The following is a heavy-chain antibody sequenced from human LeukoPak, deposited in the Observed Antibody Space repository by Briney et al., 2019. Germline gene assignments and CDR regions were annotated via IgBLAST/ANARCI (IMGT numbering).Heavy chain of an antibody. CDR3: ARGLVDDYYYGMDV. D-gene: IGHD2-15*01. J-gene: IGHJ6*02. CDR2: INHSGST. Sequence: SETLSLTCAVYGGSFSGYYWSWIRQPPGKGLEWIGEINHSGSTNYNPSLKRRVTISVDTSKNQFSLKLSSVTAADTAVYYCARGLVDDYYYGMDVWGQGTTVTVSS. CDR1: GGSFSGYY. V-gene: IGHV4-34*01.